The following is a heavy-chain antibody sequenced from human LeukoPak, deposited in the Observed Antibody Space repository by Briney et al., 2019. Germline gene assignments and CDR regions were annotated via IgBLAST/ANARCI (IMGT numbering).Heavy chain of an antibody. CDR2: ISSSSSYI. J-gene: IGHJ5*02. CDR1: GFTFSSYS. D-gene: IGHD3-10*01. Sequence: GGSLRLSCAASGFTFSSYSMNWVRQAPGKGLEWVSSISSSSSYIYYADSVKGRFTISRDNAKNSLYLQMNSLRAEDTAVYYCARDMRRVWFGELFPWGQGTLVTVSS. V-gene: IGHV3-21*01. CDR3: ARDMRRVWFGELFP.